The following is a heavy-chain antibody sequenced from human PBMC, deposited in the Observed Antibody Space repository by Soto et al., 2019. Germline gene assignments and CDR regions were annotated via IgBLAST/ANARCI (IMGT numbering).Heavy chain of an antibody. D-gene: IGHD3-3*01. V-gene: IGHV3-23*01. J-gene: IGHJ4*01. CDR2: ISGSST. Sequence: EEQLLESGGGLVQPGGSLRLTCAASGFTFSSYAMSWVRQAPGKGLEWVSAISGSSTYYADSVKGRFTISRDNSKDTLYLQMNSLRAEDTAVYYCARAPRTYDFPYYFDNWGHGALVTVSS. CDR3: ARAPRTYDFPYYFDN. CDR1: GFTFSSYA.